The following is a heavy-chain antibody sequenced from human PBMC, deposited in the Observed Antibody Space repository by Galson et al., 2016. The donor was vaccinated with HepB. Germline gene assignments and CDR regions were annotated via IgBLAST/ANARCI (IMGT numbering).Heavy chain of an antibody. J-gene: IGHJ4*02. V-gene: IGHV3-7*03. CDR3: ARYDHGEDRSGY. CDR2: IKQDGSEK. Sequence: SLRLSCAASGFSFSTSGMSWVRQAPGKGLEWVANIKQDGSEKYYVDSVKGRFTISRDNVENSLYLQMSSLRAEDTAVYYCARYDHGEDRSGYWGQGTLVTVSS. D-gene: IGHD4-17*01. CDR1: GFSFSTSG.